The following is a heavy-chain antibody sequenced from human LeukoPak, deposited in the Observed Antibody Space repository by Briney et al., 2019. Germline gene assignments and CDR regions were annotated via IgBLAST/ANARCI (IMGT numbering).Heavy chain of an antibody. J-gene: IGHJ5*02. CDR3: ARGRVRFDP. D-gene: IGHD3-10*01. CDR1: GGSFNSGNYY. V-gene: IGHV4-61*01. CDR2: SYCSGSS. Sequence: SETLSLTCTVSGGSFNSGNYYWSWLPQPPGLGLEWVGYSYCSGSSNSNPSLKSQVTISVDTSKDQFALKLRSVTAADTAVYYWARGRVRFDPWGQGPRVTVSS.